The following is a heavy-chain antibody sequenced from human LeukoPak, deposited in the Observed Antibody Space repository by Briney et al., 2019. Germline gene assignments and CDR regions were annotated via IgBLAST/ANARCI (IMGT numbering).Heavy chain of an antibody. CDR3: ARDRGYYDSSGNYYGREGAFDI. CDR1: GYTFTSYG. CDR2: ISAFNLNT. J-gene: IGHJ3*02. Sequence: GASVKVSCKASGYTFTSYGFSWVRQAPGQGLEWMGWISAFNLNTNYAQKLQGRVTITTDTSTSTAYMELRSLRSDDTAVYYCARDRGYYDSSGNYYGREGAFDIWGQGTMVTVSP. V-gene: IGHV1-18*01. D-gene: IGHD3-22*01.